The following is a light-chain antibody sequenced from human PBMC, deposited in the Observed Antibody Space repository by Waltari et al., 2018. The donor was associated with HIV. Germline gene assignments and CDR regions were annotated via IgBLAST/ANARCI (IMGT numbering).Light chain of an antibody. J-gene: IGLJ2*01. CDR3: QVWDSRSDHVV. CDR2: DDS. CDR1: NIGRKS. V-gene: IGLV3-21*02. Sequence: SYVLTQPPSVSVAPGQTARITCGGNNIGRKSVHWYQQKPGQAPVLAVYDDSHRPSGIPERFSGSNSGNTATLSITRVEAGDEADYYCQVWDSRSDHVVFGGGIQLTVL.